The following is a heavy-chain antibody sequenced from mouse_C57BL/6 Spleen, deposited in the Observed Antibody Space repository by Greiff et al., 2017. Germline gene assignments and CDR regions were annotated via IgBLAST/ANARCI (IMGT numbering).Heavy chain of an antibody. CDR1: GFNIKNTY. CDR2: IDPANGNT. Sequence: EVQLKESVAELVRPGASVKLSCTASGFNIKNTYMHWVKQRPEQGLEWIGRIDPANGNTKYAPKFQGKATITADTSSNTAYLQLSSLTSEDTAIYYCAFIYYGNYEYFDYWGQGTTLTVSS. J-gene: IGHJ2*01. V-gene: IGHV14-3*01. D-gene: IGHD2-1*01. CDR3: AFIYYGNYEYFDY.